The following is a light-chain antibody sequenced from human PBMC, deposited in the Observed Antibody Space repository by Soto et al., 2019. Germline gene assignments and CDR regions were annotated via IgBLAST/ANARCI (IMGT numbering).Light chain of an antibody. CDR2: SNK. Sequence: QSVLTQPPSASGTPGQRGTIACSGSSSNIGSNTVNWYQQLPGTAPKLLIYSNKQRPSGVPDRFSGSKSGTSASLAISGLQSEDEADYYCAAWDDSLNAVVFGGGTKLTVL. V-gene: IGLV1-44*01. J-gene: IGLJ2*01. CDR1: SSNIGSNT. CDR3: AAWDDSLNAVV.